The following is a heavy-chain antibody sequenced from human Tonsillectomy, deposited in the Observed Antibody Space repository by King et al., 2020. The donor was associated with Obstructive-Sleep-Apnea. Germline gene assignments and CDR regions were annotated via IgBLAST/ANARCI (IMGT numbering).Heavy chain of an antibody. CDR2: ISSSSSTI. D-gene: IGHD3-22*01. CDR1: GFTFSSYS. V-gene: IGHV3-48*04. CDR3: ARDYYDSSGYPKYGMDV. J-gene: IGHJ6*02. Sequence: VQLVESGGGLVQPGGSLRLSCAASGFTFSSYSMNWVRQAPGKGLEWVSYISSSSSTIYYADSVKGRFTISRDNAKNSLYLQMNSLRAEDTAVYYCARDYYDSSGYPKYGMDVWGQGTTVTVSS.